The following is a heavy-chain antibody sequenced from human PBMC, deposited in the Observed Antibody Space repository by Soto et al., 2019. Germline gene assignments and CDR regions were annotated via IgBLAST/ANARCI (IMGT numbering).Heavy chain of an antibody. CDR2: INAGNGNT. CDR3: ARGRSLTYYYDSSGYYRFDY. D-gene: IGHD3-22*01. Sequence: QVQLVQSGAEVKKPGASVKVSCKASGYTFTSYAMHWVRQAPGQSLEWMGWINAGNGNTKYSQKFQGRVTITRDTSASTAYMELSSLRSEDTAVYYCARGRSLTYYYDSSGYYRFDYWGQGTLVTVSS. V-gene: IGHV1-3*01. J-gene: IGHJ4*02. CDR1: GYTFTSYA.